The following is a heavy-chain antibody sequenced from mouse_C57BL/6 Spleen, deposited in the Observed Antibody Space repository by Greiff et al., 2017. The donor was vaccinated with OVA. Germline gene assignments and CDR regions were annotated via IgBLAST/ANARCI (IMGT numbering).Heavy chain of an antibody. CDR3: ARILLLDYFDY. J-gene: IGHJ2*01. V-gene: IGHV1-82*01. CDR2: IYPGDGDT. CDR1: GYAFSSSW. Sequence: HVKLVESGPELVKPGASVKISCKASGYAFSSSWMNWVKQRPGKGLEWIGRIYPGDGDTNYNGKFKGKATLTADKSSSTAYMQLSSLTSEDSAVYFCARILLLDYFDYWGQGTTLTVSS. D-gene: IGHD1-1*01.